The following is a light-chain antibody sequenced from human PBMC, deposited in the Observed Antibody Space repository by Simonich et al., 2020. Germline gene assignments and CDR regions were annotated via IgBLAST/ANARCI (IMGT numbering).Light chain of an antibody. V-gene: IGKV4-1*01. Sequence: DIVMTQSPDSLAVSLGERATINCKSSQSVLSSSNNKNYLAWYQQKPGQPPKLLIYWASTRDAGVPDRFSGRGSGTDFTLTISSLQAEDVAVYYCQQYYSTPPWTFGQGTKVEIK. CDR2: WAS. CDR1: QSVLSSSNNKNY. J-gene: IGKJ1*01. CDR3: QQYYSTPPWT.